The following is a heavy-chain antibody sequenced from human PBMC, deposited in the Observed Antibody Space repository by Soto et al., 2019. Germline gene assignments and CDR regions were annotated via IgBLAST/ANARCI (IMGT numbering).Heavy chain of an antibody. CDR2: INPNSGGT. CDR3: ARDLYIAAAGRRGLKVQFDP. CDR1: GYTFTGYD. J-gene: IGHJ5*02. Sequence: PSVKVSFKAYGYTFTGYDMHWVRQAPGQGLEWMGWINPNSGGTNYAQKFQGRVTMTRDTSISTAYMELSRLRSDDTAVYYCARDLYIAAAGRRGLKVQFDPWGQGTLVTVSS. V-gene: IGHV1-2*02. D-gene: IGHD6-13*01.